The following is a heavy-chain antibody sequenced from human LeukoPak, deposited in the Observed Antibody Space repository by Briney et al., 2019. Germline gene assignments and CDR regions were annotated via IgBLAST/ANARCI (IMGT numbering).Heavy chain of an antibody. CDR2: IYYSGST. J-gene: IGHJ4*02. CDR1: GGSISRYY. CDR3: AGQRYYFDY. Sequence: PSETLSLTCTVSGGSISRYYWSWIRQPPGKGLEWIGYIYYSGSTNYNPSLKSRVTISVDTSKNQFSPKLSSVTAADTAVYYCAGQRYYFDYWGRGTLVTVSS. V-gene: IGHV4-59*08.